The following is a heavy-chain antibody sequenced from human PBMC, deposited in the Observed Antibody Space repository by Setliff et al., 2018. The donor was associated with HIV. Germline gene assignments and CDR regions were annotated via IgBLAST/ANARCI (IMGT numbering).Heavy chain of an antibody. Sequence: GEFLKISCKGSGYRFTSYWIGWVRQMPGKGLEWMGIVFPGDSATRYSPSFQGQVTISADKSISIAYLQWSSLKASDTAMYYCAREITYYNFWSGSKGWLDPWGQGTLVTVSS. D-gene: IGHD3-3*01. V-gene: IGHV5-51*01. CDR1: GYRFTSYW. CDR3: AREITYYNFWSGSKGWLDP. J-gene: IGHJ5*02. CDR2: VFPGDSAT.